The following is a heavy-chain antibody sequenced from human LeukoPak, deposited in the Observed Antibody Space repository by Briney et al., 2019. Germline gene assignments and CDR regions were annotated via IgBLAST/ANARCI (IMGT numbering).Heavy chain of an antibody. D-gene: IGHD1-26*01. J-gene: IGHJ3*02. Sequence: GGSLRLSCAASGFTFSSYEMNWVRQAPGKGLEWVSYISSSGSTKYYADSVKGRFTISRDNAKNSLYLQMNSLRAEDTAVYYCAREGIVGATSDAFDIWGQGTMVTVSS. CDR1: GFTFSSYE. V-gene: IGHV3-48*03. CDR2: ISSSGSTK. CDR3: AREGIVGATSDAFDI.